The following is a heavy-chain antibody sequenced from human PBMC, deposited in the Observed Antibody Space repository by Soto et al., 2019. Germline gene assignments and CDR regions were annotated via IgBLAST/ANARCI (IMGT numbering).Heavy chain of an antibody. Sequence: SETLSLTCTVSGGSISSSSYYWGWIRQPPGKGLEWIGSIYYSGSTYYNPSLKSRVTISVDTSKNQFSLKLSSVTAADTAVYYCARHVRRYSGYDNFDYWGQGTLVTVSS. V-gene: IGHV4-39*01. J-gene: IGHJ4*02. CDR3: ARHVRRYSGYDNFDY. D-gene: IGHD5-12*01. CDR2: IYYSGST. CDR1: GGSISSSSYY.